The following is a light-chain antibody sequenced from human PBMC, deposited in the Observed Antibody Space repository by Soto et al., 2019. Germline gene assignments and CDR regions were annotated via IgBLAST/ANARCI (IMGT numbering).Light chain of an antibody. CDR1: SSDVGYYNY. Sequence: QSALTQPASVSGSPGQSITISCAGTSSDVGYYNYVSWYQQHPGKAPKLMIYEVSNRPSGVSNRFSGSKSGNTASLTISGLQAEDEADYYCSSYTSSNTLGFGGGTKVTVL. J-gene: IGLJ3*02. V-gene: IGLV2-14*01. CDR3: SSYTSSNTLG. CDR2: EVS.